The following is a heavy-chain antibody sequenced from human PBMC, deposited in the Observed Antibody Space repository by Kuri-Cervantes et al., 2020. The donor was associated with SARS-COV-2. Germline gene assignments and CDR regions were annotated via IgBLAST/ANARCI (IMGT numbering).Heavy chain of an antibody. V-gene: IGHV3-9*01. D-gene: IGHD6-13*01. CDR2: ISWNSGSI. J-gene: IGHJ4*02. Sequence: SLKISCAASGFPFGDYAMHWVRQAPGRGLEWISGISWNSGSIGYADSVKGRFTISRDNSKNTLYLQMNSLRAEDTAVYYCARPGAGYRRNPPDYWGQGTLVTVSS. CDR1: GFPFGDYA. CDR3: ARPGAGYRRNPPDY.